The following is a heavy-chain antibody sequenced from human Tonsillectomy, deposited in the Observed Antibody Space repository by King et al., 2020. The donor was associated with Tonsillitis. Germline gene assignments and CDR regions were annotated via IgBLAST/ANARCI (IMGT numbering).Heavy chain of an antibody. V-gene: IGHV3-33*01. D-gene: IGHD5-24*01. J-gene: IGHJ4*02. CDR2: IWYDGSNK. CDR1: GFTFSSYG. Sequence: QVQLVESGGGVVQPGRSLRLSCAASGFTFSSYGMHWVRQAPGKGLECVAVIWYDGSNKYYADSVKGRFNISRDNSKNTLYLQMNSLRAEDTAVYYCARDRGEMATLDYWGQGTLVTVSS. CDR3: ARDRGEMATLDY.